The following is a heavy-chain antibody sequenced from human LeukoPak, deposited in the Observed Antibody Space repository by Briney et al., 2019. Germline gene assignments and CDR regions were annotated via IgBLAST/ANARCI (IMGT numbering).Heavy chain of an antibody. CDR2: ISSSSSYI. CDR1: GFTFSSYN. D-gene: IGHD6-19*01. CDR3: ARVYTGGWYSRRRSSHAFDI. Sequence: GGSLRLSCAASGFTFSSYNMNWVRQAPGKGLEWVSSISSSSSYIYYADSVKGRFPISRDNAKNSLYLQMNSLRAEDTAVYYCARVYTGGWYSRRRSSHAFDIWGQGTMVTVSS. V-gene: IGHV3-21*01. J-gene: IGHJ3*02.